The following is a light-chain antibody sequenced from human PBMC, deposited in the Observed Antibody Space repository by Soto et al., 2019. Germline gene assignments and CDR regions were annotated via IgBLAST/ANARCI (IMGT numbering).Light chain of an antibody. CDR2: GNI. V-gene: IGLV1-40*01. CDR3: QSYDSSLSVV. CDR1: SSNIGAGYD. J-gene: IGLJ2*01. Sequence: QSVLTQPPSVSGAPGQRVTISGTGSSSNIGAGYDVHWYQQLPGTAPKLLIYGNINRPSGVPDRFSGSKSGTSASLAITGLQAEDEADYYCQSYDSSLSVVFGGGTKVTVL.